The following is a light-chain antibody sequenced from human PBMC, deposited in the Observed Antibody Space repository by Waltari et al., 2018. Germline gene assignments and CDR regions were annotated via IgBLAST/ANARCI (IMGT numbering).Light chain of an antibody. CDR1: QSISNF. Sequence: DIQMTQSPSSLSASVGDRVTITCRASQSISNFLNWYQKKSGKAPQLLIFAASSLQSGVPSTFSGSRSGTDVTLTISSLQPDDFATYYCHQSYNTPWKFGQGPKVEIK. V-gene: IGKV1-39*01. CDR3: HQSYNTPWK. CDR2: AAS. J-gene: IGKJ1*01.